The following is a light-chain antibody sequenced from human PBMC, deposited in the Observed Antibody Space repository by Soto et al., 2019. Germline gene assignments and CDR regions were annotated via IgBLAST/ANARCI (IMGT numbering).Light chain of an antibody. CDR1: QSVSSSY. V-gene: IGKV3-15*01. J-gene: IGKJ4*01. Sequence: EIVLTQSPGTLSLSPGERATLSCRASQSVSSSYLAWYQQKPGQAPRLLIFGASTRAFGIPATISGSGSGTAFTLTISALQTEDFAVYFCQQYNDWPRTFGGGTKVEMK. CDR2: GAS. CDR3: QQYNDWPRT.